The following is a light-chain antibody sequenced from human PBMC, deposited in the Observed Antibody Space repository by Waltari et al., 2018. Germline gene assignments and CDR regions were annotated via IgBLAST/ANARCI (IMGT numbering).Light chain of an antibody. J-gene: IGKJ3*01. V-gene: IGKV1-39*01. CDR1: QSIRSY. CDR3: QQSYSTPFT. Sequence: DIQMTQSPSSLSASVGDRVTITCRASQSIRSYLNWYQQKPGKAPKLLIYAASSLQSGVPSRFSGSGSGTDFTLTISSLQPEDFATYVCQQSYSTPFTFGPGTKVDIK. CDR2: AAS.